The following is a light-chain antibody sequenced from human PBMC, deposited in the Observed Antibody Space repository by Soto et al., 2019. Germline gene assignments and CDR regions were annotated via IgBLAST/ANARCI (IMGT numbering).Light chain of an antibody. J-gene: IGLJ1*01. CDR3: QVWDSSSDHRGV. CDR2: YDS. V-gene: IGLV3-21*04. CDR1: NIGSKS. Sequence: SYELTQPPSVSVAPGKTARITCGGNNIGSKSVHWYQQKPGQAPVLVIYYDSDRTSGIPERFSGSNSGNTATLTISRVEAVDEADYYCQVWDSSSDHRGVFGTGTKVTVL.